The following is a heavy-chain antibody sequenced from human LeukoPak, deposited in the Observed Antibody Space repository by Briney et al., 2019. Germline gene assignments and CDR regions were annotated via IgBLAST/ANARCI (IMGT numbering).Heavy chain of an antibody. CDR2: ISSSSSTI. V-gene: IGHV3-48*01. Sequence: PGGSLRLSCAASGFTFSSYSMNWVRQAPGKGLEWVSYISSSSSTIYYADSVKGRFTISRDNAKNSLYLQMNSLRAEDTAVYYCARAGFAVRGCFDYLGQGTLVTGSS. J-gene: IGHJ4*02. CDR1: GFTFSSYS. CDR3: ARAGFAVRGCFDY. D-gene: IGHD3-10*01.